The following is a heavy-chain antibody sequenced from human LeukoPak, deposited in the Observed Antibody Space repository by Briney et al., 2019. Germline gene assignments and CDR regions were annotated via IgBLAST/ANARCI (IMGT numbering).Heavy chain of an antibody. Sequence: GGSLRLSCAASGFTFSSYGMHWVRQAPGKGLEWVAFIRYDGSNKYYADSVKGRFTISRDNSKNTLYLQMNSLRAEDTAVYYCAKDKKYSSSSLYWIDYWGQGTLVTVSS. CDR1: GFTFSSYG. V-gene: IGHV3-30*02. CDR3: AKDKKYSSSSLYWIDY. CDR2: IRYDGSNK. J-gene: IGHJ4*02. D-gene: IGHD6-6*01.